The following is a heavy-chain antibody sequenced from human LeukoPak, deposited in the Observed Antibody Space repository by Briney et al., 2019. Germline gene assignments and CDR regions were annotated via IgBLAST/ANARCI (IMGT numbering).Heavy chain of an antibody. CDR1: GFTVSSNY. J-gene: IGHJ4*02. Sequence: GGSLRLSCAASGFTVSSNYMSWVRQAPGKGLEWVSAISGSGGSTYYADSVKGRFTISRDNSKNTLYLQMNSLRAEDTAVYYCASAMIVVVSRFDYWGQGTLVTVSS. CDR3: ASAMIVVVSRFDY. CDR2: ISGSGGST. D-gene: IGHD3-22*01. V-gene: IGHV3-23*01.